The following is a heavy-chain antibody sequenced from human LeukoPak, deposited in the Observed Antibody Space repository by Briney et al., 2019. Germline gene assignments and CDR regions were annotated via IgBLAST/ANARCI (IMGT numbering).Heavy chain of an antibody. CDR3: AKDHYWSIDY. Sequence: GGSLRLSCAASGFPLVDYWMSWVRQAPGKGLEWLANIKQDENVKYYVDSVKGRFTISRDNANNTLYLQMNSLRAEDTGVYYCAKDHYWSIDYWGRGTLVTVSS. CDR2: IKQDENVK. V-gene: IGHV3-7*01. CDR1: GFPLVDYW. J-gene: IGHJ4*02. D-gene: IGHD3-3*01.